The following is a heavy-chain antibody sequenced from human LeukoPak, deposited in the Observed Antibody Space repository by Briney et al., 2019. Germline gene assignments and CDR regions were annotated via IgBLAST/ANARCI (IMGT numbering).Heavy chain of an antibody. CDR1: GYTFTGYY. CDR3: ARDRGTTVVTALFDY. Sequence: GASVKVSCKASGYTFTGYYMHWVRQAPGQGLEWMGWINPNSGGTNYAQKFQGRVTMTRDTSISTAYMELSRPRSDDTAVYYCARDRGTTVVTALFDYWGQGTLVTVSS. J-gene: IGHJ4*02. D-gene: IGHD4-23*01. V-gene: IGHV1-2*02. CDR2: INPNSGGT.